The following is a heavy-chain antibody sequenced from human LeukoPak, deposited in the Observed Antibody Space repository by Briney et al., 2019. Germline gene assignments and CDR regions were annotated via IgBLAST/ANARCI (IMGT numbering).Heavy chain of an antibody. CDR2: IIPIFGTA. Sequence: GASVKVSCKASGGTFSSYAISWVRQAPGQGLEWMGGIIPIFGTANYAQKFQGRVTITADKSTSTAYMELSSLRSEDTAVYYCARAVTMVRGVIDGYFDYWGQGTLVTVSS. J-gene: IGHJ4*02. CDR3: ARAVTMVRGVIDGYFDY. D-gene: IGHD3-10*01. V-gene: IGHV1-69*06. CDR1: GGTFSSYA.